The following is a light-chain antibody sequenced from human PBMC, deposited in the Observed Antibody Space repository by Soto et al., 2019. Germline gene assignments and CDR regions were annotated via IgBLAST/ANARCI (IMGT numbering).Light chain of an antibody. CDR1: QRVTSPY. V-gene: IGKV3-20*01. J-gene: IGKJ4*02. CDR3: WQYDNSTLT. Sequence: NACTPNKGPLSLSPGERATLSCRVCQRVTSPYLAWYHQKPGGSPRHLIFGASCSATGIADRLSSSGSGTDFILTTISLQPAEFVVYYCWQYDNSTLTFGGGSKVDIK. CDR2: GAS.